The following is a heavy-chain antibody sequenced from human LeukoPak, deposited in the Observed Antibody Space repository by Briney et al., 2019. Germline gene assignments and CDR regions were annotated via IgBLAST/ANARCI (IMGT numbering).Heavy chain of an antibody. V-gene: IGHV3-23*01. J-gene: IGHJ4*02. CDR2: ISGSGAST. Sequence: GGSLRLSCAASGFTFSSYAMGWVRQAPGKGLEWVSAISGSGASTYYADSVKGRFTISRDNSKNTLYLQMNSLRAEDTAVYYCAKDHGSMIVVVITPFDYWGQGTLVTVSS. CDR3: AKDHGSMIVVVITPFDY. D-gene: IGHD3-22*01. CDR1: GFTFSSYA.